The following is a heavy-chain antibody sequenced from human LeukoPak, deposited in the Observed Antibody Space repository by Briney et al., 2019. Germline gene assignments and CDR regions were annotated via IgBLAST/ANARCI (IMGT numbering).Heavy chain of an antibody. Sequence: PGGSLRLSCAASGFTFSSYAMSWVRQAPGKGLEWVSAISGSGGSTYYADSVKGRFTISRDNSKNTLYLQMNSLRAEDTAVYYCAEVARNRIVGATIDYWGQGTLVTVSS. CDR1: GFTFSSYA. CDR2: ISGSGGST. CDR3: AEVARNRIVGATIDY. J-gene: IGHJ4*02. V-gene: IGHV3-23*01. D-gene: IGHD1-26*01.